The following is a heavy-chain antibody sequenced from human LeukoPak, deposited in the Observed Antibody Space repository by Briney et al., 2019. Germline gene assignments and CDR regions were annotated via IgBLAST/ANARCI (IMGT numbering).Heavy chain of an antibody. Sequence: PGRSLRPSCTASGFTFDDYAMHWVRQAPGKGLEWVSGISWNSRTTGYADSVKGRFIISRDNAKNSLYLQMNSLRAEDMALYYCAKDRDGSPTHGLDYWGQGTLVTVSS. CDR3: AKDRDGSPTHGLDY. V-gene: IGHV3-9*03. CDR1: GFTFDDYA. CDR2: ISWNSRTT. D-gene: IGHD3-22*01. J-gene: IGHJ4*02.